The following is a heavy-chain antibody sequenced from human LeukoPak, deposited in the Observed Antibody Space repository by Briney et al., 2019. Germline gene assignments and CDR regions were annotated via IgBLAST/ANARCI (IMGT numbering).Heavy chain of an antibody. V-gene: IGHV3-23*01. Sequence: GGSLRLSCAASGFTFSSYTMSWVRQAPGKGLEWVSAISDSGASTYYADSVKGRFTISRDNSKNTLFPQMNSLRAEDTAVYYCAKDRVVGSTYYFDYWGQGTLVTVSS. CDR2: ISDSGAST. CDR1: GFTFSSYT. CDR3: AKDRVVGSTYYFDY. J-gene: IGHJ4*02. D-gene: IGHD1-26*01.